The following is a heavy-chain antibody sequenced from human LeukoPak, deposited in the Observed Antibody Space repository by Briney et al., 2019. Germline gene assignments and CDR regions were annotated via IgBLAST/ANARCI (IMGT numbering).Heavy chain of an antibody. CDR2: ISGSGGST. CDR3: ARGYYDRSGYYGRFDY. Sequence: GGSLRLSCAASGFTFSSYAMSWVRQAPGKGLEWVSAISGSGGSTYYADSVKGRSTISRDNSKNTLYLQMNSLRAEDTAVYYCARGYYDRSGYYGRFDYWGQGTLVTVSS. J-gene: IGHJ4*02. V-gene: IGHV3-23*01. D-gene: IGHD3-22*01. CDR1: GFTFSSYA.